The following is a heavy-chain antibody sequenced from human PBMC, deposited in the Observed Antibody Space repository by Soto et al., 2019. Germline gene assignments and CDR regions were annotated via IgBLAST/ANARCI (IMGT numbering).Heavy chain of an antibody. J-gene: IGHJ5*02. CDR1: GVSLSSGGYY. V-gene: IGHV4-31*03. CDR2: IYYSGST. Sequence: SETLSLTCTVSGVSLSSGGYYWSWIRQHPGKGLEWIGYIYYSGSTYYNPSLKSRVTISVDTSKNQFSLKLSSVTAADTAVYYFARATYTAMVTGLSTWFDPWGQGTLVTVSS. D-gene: IGHD5-18*01. CDR3: ARATYTAMVTGLSTWFDP.